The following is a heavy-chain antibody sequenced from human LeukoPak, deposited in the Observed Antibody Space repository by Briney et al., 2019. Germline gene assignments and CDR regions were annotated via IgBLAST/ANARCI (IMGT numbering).Heavy chain of an antibody. V-gene: IGHV3-23*01. CDR3: AKASRQAAVASPLDY. Sequence: GGSLRLSCAASGFTFSSFVMSWVRQAPGMGPEWVSAISGSGDSAYYADSVKGRFTISRDNSKDTLFLQMNSLKADDTALYYCAKASRQAAVASPLDYWGQGSLVTVSS. D-gene: IGHD6-19*01. CDR1: GFTFSSFV. CDR2: ISGSGDSA. J-gene: IGHJ4*02.